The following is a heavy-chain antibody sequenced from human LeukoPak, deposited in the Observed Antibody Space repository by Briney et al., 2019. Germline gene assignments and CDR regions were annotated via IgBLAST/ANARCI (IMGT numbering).Heavy chain of an antibody. Sequence: SETLSHTCAVYGGSFSGYYWSWIRQPPGKGLEWIGEINHSGSTNYNPSLKSRVTISVDTSKNQFSLKLSSVTAADTAVYYCARGYSGGEYGMDVWGQGTTVTVSS. CDR3: ARGYSGGEYGMDV. D-gene: IGHD2-15*01. V-gene: IGHV4-34*01. J-gene: IGHJ6*02. CDR1: GGSFSGYY. CDR2: INHSGST.